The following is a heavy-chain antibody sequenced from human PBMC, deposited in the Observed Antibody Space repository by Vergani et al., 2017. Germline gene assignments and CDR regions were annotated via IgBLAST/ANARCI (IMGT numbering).Heavy chain of an antibody. CDR1: GYTFTTHW. Sequence: EIQLVQSGTEVKKTGESLRISCKPSGYTFTTHWIGWVRHVPGKGLEWLGIIYPGDFDTTYSPPFQVHVTSPVDRTGSTTFLQWSSLKTSDSAMYYCARPSGATTGPFQYWGQGTLVTGS. CDR3: ARPSGATTGPFQY. J-gene: IGHJ4*02. CDR2: IYPGDFDT. D-gene: IGHD7-27*01. V-gene: IGHV5-51*03.